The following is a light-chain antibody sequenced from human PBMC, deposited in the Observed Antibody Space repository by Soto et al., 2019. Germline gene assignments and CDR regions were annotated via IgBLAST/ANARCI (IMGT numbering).Light chain of an antibody. CDR2: AAS. V-gene: IGKV1-39*01. CDR1: QSISTY. J-gene: IGKJ4*02. CDR3: LHGYSTPLT. Sequence: IRMNKSPSSLSASDGDRVTITCRASQSISTYLQWYQQKQGKAPTLLIYAASTLQSGLPSMCSGSGAGTYFTLTISMLQPEDFATYFWLHGYSTPLTFGGGTKVDIK.